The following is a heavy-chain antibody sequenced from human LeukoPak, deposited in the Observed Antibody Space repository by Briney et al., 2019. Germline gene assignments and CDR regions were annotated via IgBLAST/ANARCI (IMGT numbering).Heavy chain of an antibody. CDR2: INGDGSTT. J-gene: IGHJ5*02. Sequence: GGSLRLSCAASGFTFSSYWMHWVRQAPGKGLVWVSRINGDGSTTNYADSVKGRFTISRDNAENTLYLQMNSLRVEDTAVYYCTRRVSATRWFDPWGQGTLVTVSS. V-gene: IGHV3-74*01. CDR3: TRRVSATRWFDP. D-gene: IGHD2-15*01. CDR1: GFTFSSYW.